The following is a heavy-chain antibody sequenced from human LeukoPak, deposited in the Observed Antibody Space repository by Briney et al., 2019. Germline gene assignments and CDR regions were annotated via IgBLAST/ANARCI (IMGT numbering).Heavy chain of an antibody. V-gene: IGHV3-33*01. CDR1: GFTFSSYG. J-gene: IGHJ4*02. CDR2: IWYDGSNK. CDR3: ARDRVSGSFLNPRAALSD. Sequence: GGSLRFSCAASGFTFSSYGMHWVRQAPGKGLEWVAVIWYDGSNKYYADSVKGRFTISRDNSKNTLYLQMNSLRAEDTAVYYCARDRVSGSFLNPRAALSDWGQGTLVTVSS. D-gene: IGHD1-26*01.